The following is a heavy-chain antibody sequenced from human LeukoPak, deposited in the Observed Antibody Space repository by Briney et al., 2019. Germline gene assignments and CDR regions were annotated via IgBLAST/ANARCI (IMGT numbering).Heavy chain of an antibody. Sequence: PGGSLRLSCAASGFTFSSYSMNWVRQAPGKGLEWVSSISSSSSYIYYADSVKGRFTISRDNAKNSLYLQMNSLRAEDTAVYYCARGARDSSGWYVGWFDPWGQGTLVTVSA. CDR1: GFTFSSYS. CDR2: ISSSSSYI. D-gene: IGHD6-19*01. J-gene: IGHJ5*02. V-gene: IGHV3-21*04. CDR3: ARGARDSSGWYVGWFDP.